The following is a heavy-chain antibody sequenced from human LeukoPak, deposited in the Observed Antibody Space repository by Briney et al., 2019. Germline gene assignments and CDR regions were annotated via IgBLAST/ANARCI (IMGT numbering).Heavy chain of an antibody. CDR2: IYTSGST. J-gene: IGHJ4*02. CDR1: GGSISSYY. CDR3: ARHLRTTGNDGGDYFDY. D-gene: IGHD1-1*01. V-gene: IGHV4-4*07. Sequence: SETLSLTCTFSGGSISSYYWSWIRQPAGKGLEWIGRIYTSGSTYYNPSLKSRVTISVDTSKNQFSLKLSSVTAADTAVYYCARHLRTTGNDGGDYFDYWGQGTLVTVSS.